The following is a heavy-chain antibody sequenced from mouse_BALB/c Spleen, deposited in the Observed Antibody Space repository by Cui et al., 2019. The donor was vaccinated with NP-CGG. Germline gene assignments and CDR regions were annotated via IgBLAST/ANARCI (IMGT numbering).Heavy chain of an antibody. J-gene: IGHJ2*01. CDR3: ARYDYYGSSYFDY. D-gene: IGHD1-1*01. V-gene: IGHV1-72*01. CDR2: IDPNSGGT. Sequence: QVQLPQPGPEFVKHGASVKLYCKASGYTFTSYWMHWVKQRPGRGLEWIGRIDPNSGGTRYNEKFKTKATLTVDKPSSTAYMQLSSLTSEDSAVYYCARYDYYGSSYFDYWGQGTTLTVSS. CDR1: GYTFTSYW.